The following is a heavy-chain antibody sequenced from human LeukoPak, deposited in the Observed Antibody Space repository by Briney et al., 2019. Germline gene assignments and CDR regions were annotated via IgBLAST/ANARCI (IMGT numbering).Heavy chain of an antibody. CDR3: ARDRGAYDYDWFDP. V-gene: IGHV4-38-2*02. J-gene: IGHJ5*02. CDR1: GYSISSGYY. D-gene: IGHD5-12*01. Sequence: SETLSLTCTVSGYSISSGYYWDWIRQPPGKGLEWIGSIYHSGSTYYNPSLKSRVTISVDTSKNQFSLKLSSVTAADTAVYYCARDRGAYDYDWFDPWGQGTLVTVSS. CDR2: IYHSGST.